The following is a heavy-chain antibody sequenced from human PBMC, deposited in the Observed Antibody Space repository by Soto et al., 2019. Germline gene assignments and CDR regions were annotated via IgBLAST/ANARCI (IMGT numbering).Heavy chain of an antibody. D-gene: IGHD5-12*01. CDR2: IIPILGIA. CDR3: ARALATESAFDI. J-gene: IGHJ3*02. Sequence: GASVKVSCKASGGTFSSYTISWVRQAPGQGLEWMGRIIPILGIANYAQKLQGRVTITADRSTSTAYMELSSPRSEDTAVYYCARALATESAFDIWGQGTMVTVSS. V-gene: IGHV1-69*02. CDR1: GGTFSSYT.